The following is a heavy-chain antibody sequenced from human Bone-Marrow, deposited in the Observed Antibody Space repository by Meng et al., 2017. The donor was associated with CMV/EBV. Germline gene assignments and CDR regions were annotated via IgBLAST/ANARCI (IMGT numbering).Heavy chain of an antibody. J-gene: IGHJ6*02. CDR1: GGSISSGGYY. Sequence: SETLSLTCTVSGGSISSGGYYWSWIRQHPGKGLEWIGYIYYSGSTYYNPSLKSRVTISVDTPKNQFSLKLSSVTAADTAVYYCARVLENPHYDFWSGPYYYGMDVWGQGTTVTVSS. V-gene: IGHV4-31*03. CDR3: ARVLENPHYDFWSGPYYYGMDV. D-gene: IGHD3-3*01. CDR2: IYYSGST.